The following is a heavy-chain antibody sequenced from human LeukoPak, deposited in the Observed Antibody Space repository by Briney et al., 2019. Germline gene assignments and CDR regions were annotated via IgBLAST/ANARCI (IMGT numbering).Heavy chain of an antibody. Sequence: GGSLRLSCAASGFTFSSYSMHWVRQAPGKGLEWVSSISSTSSYIYYADSVKGRFTVSRDNAKNSLYLQMNSLRAEDTAVYYCAREWAGTSFDYWGQGTLVTVSS. CDR3: AREWAGTSFDY. CDR1: GFTFSSYS. D-gene: IGHD3-10*01. CDR2: ISSTSSYI. J-gene: IGHJ4*02. V-gene: IGHV3-21*01.